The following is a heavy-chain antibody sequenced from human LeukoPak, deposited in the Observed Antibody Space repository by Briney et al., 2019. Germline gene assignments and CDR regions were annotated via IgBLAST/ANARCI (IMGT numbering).Heavy chain of an antibody. CDR1: GFTFSSYA. V-gene: IGHV3-30*04. D-gene: IGHD5-18*01. CDR3: ARDVYSYRSFDY. J-gene: IGHJ4*02. Sequence: GGSLRLSCAASGFTFSSYAMHWVRQAPGKGLEWVAVISYDGSNKYYADSVKGRFTISRDNSKNTLYLQMNSLRAEDTAVYYCARDVYSYRSFDYWGQGTLVTVSS. CDR2: ISYDGSNK.